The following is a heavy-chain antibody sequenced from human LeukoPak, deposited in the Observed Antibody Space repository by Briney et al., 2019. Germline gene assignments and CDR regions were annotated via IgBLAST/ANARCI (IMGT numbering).Heavy chain of an antibody. Sequence: ASVKVSFKASGGTFISYAISWVRQAPGQGLEWMGGIIPIFGTANYAQKFQGRVTITADESTSTAYMELSSLRSEDTAVYYCARTSRGVPAAIGWFDPWGQGTLVTVSS. CDR2: IIPIFGTA. CDR3: ARTSRGVPAAIGWFDP. CDR1: GGTFISYA. J-gene: IGHJ5*02. V-gene: IGHV1-69*01. D-gene: IGHD2-2*01.